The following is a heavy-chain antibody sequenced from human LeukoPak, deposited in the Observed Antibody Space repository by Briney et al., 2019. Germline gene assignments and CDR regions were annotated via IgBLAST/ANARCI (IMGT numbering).Heavy chain of an antibody. Sequence: GGSLRLSCAASGFTFSNVWFSWVRQAPGKGLEWVGRIKSKTDGGTTYYAAPVQGRFTISRDDSKNTLYLQVNSLKTEDTAMYYCTTTSASVYWGQGTLVTVSS. D-gene: IGHD2-2*01. CDR3: TTTSASVY. CDR2: IKSKTDGGTT. CDR1: GFTFSNVW. J-gene: IGHJ4*02. V-gene: IGHV3-15*01.